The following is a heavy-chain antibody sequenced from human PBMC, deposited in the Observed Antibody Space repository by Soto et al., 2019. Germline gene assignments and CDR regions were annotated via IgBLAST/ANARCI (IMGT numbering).Heavy chain of an antibody. CDR3: AGGGNSSHWL. CDR2: FSYGGST. CDR1: NGSISDYY. J-gene: IGHJ3*01. Sequence: QVQLQESGPGLVKPSEPLSLTCTVSNGSISDYYWCWIRQSPGKGLEWMWYFSYGGSTTFNPSLEGRVTISGDMSRNQFTLTLSVVTAADTAVDDCAGGGNSSHWLWGQGTMVTVSS. V-gene: IGHV4-59*08. D-gene: IGHD3-16*01.